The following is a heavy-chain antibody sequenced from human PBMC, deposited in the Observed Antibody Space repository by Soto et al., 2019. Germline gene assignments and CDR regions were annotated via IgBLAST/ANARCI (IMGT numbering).Heavy chain of an antibody. Sequence: SETLSLPSTVARGTITGYNRHRPLQPPGKELEWIGYVYNSGSTNYNSSLKSRVTISVDTSKNQFSLKVNSVTAVDTAVYYCARRAVVAVTGSLDNWLDPWGQGILVTVS. J-gene: IGHJ5*02. V-gene: IGHV4-59*01. CDR2: VYNSGST. CDR1: RGTITGYN. CDR3: ARRAVVAVTGSLDNWLDP. D-gene: IGHD2-21*01.